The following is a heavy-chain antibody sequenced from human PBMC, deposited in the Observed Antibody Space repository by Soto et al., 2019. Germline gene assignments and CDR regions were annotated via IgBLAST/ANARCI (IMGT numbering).Heavy chain of an antibody. CDR3: ARDQFYDFWSGYYNRTIYYGMDV. CDR1: GFTFSSYA. Sequence: GGSLRLSCAASGFTFSSYAMHWVRQAPGKGLEWVAVISYDGSNKYYADYVKGRFTISRDNSKNTLYLKMNSLRAEDAAVYYCARDQFYDFWSGYYNRTIYYGMDVWGQGTTVTVSS. J-gene: IGHJ6*02. D-gene: IGHD3-3*01. V-gene: IGHV3-30-3*01. CDR2: ISYDGSNK.